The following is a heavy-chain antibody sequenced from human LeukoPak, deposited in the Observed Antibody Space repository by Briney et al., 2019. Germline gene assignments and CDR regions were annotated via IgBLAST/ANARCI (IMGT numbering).Heavy chain of an antibody. V-gene: IGHV3-30*18. CDR3: VKGLVQTTMSYSVDY. D-gene: IGHD1-1*01. Sequence: GRSLRLSCAASGFTFTNYAMHWVRQTPGKGLEWVALISSDGSKNIYADPVKGRFTVSRDNSKNTLYLQMNSLRAEDAAVYYCVKGLVQTTMSYSVDYWGQGALVTVSS. CDR1: GFTFTNYA. J-gene: IGHJ4*02. CDR2: ISSDGSKN.